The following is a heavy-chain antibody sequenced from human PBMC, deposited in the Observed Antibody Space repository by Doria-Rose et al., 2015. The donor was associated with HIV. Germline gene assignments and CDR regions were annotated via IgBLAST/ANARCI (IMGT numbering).Heavy chain of an antibody. V-gene: IGHV4-34*01. CDR1: GGSFSGYY. CDR3: ARGPSDFGDYVAFQH. Sequence: QVQLQQWDAGLLKPSETLSLTCAVYGGSFSGYYWTWIRQSPGKGLEWIGEINHGGSTNYNPPLKSRVAISLDMSKNQFPLKVTSVTAADTAVYYCARGPSDFGDYVAFQHWGQGTLVTVSS. J-gene: IGHJ1*01. CDR2: INHGGST. D-gene: IGHD4-17*01.